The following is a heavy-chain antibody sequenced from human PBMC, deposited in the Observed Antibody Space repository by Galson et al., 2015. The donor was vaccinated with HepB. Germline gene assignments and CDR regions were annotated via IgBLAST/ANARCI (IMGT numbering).Heavy chain of an antibody. CDR2: FDPNNGGT. CDR1: GYTFTDYY. Sequence: SVKVSCKASGYTFTDYYIHWVRQAPGQGLEWMGRFDPNNGGTNYAQKFQGRVSMTRDTSISTAYMDLSRLRSDDTAVYYCARDLRENGVTELDYWGQGTLVTFSS. CDR3: ARDLRENGVTELDY. D-gene: IGHD2-8*01. V-gene: IGHV1-2*06. J-gene: IGHJ4*02.